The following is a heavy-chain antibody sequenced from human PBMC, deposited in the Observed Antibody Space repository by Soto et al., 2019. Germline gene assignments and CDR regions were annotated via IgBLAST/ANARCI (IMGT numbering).Heavy chain of an antibody. Sequence: ASVKVSCKASGYTFTSYGISWVRQAPGQGLEWMGWISAYNGNTNYARKLQGRVTMTTDTSTSTAYMELRSLRSDDTAVYYCARLTGYYGSGSPRYWFDPWGQGTLVTVSS. J-gene: IGHJ5*02. CDR3: ARLTGYYGSGSPRYWFDP. CDR1: GYTFTSYG. CDR2: ISAYNGNT. D-gene: IGHD3-10*01. V-gene: IGHV1-18*01.